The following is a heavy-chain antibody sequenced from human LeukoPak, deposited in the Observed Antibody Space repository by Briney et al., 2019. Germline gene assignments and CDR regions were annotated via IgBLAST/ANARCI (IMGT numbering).Heavy chain of an antibody. V-gene: IGHV3-21*01. Sequence: GGSLRLSCAASGFTLSSYSMNWVRQAPGKGLEWVSSISSSSSYIYYADSVKGRFTISRDNAKNSLYLQMNSLRAEDTAVYYCARGSTYYDSSGQVPFDYWGQGTLVTVSS. CDR3: ARGSTYYDSSGQVPFDY. J-gene: IGHJ4*02. CDR1: GFTLSSYS. D-gene: IGHD3-22*01. CDR2: ISSSSSYI.